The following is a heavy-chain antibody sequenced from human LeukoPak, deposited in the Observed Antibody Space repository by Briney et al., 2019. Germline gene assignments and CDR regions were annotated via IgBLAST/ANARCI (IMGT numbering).Heavy chain of an antibody. Sequence: ASVKVSCKASGYTFTSYAMNWVRQAPGQGLEWMGWTNTNTGNPTYAQGFTGRFVFSLDTSVSTAYLQISSLKAEDTAVYYCARDLGEQQLAEYFQHWGQGTLVTVSS. CDR3: ARDLGEQQLAEYFQH. CDR2: TNTNTGNP. V-gene: IGHV7-4-1*02. J-gene: IGHJ1*01. CDR1: GYTFTSYA. D-gene: IGHD6-13*01.